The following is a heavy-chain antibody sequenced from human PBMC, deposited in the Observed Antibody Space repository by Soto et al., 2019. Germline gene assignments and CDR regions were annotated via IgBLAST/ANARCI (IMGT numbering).Heavy chain of an antibody. D-gene: IGHD4-17*01. V-gene: IGHV3-72*01. Sequence: EVQLVESGGGLVQPGGSLRLSCAASGFTFSDHYMDWVRQAPGKGLEWVGRTRNKANSYTTEYAASVKGRFTISRDDSKNSLYLQMNSLKTEDTAVYYCARRSLYGGAFDIWGQGTMVTVSS. CDR3: ARRSLYGGAFDI. J-gene: IGHJ3*02. CDR2: TRNKANSYTT. CDR1: GFTFSDHY.